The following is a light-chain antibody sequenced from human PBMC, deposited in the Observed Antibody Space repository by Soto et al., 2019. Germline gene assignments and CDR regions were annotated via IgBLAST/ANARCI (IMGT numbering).Light chain of an antibody. V-gene: IGKV3-15*01. CDR2: SAS. Sequence: EIVMTQSPATLSVSPGGRATLSCRASQSISDTLAWYQQKPGQAPRLLSYSASRGATGFPARFSGSGSGTDCTLTISSLQSEDFAVYYCQQYNNWPWTFGQRTKVEIK. CDR1: QSISDT. CDR3: QQYNNWPWT. J-gene: IGKJ1*01.